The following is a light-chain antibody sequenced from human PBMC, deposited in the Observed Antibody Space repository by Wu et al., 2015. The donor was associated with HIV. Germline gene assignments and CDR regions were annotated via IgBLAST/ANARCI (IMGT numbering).Light chain of an antibody. CDR1: QSVSSN. CDR2: GAS. V-gene: IGKV3-15*01. J-gene: IGKJ4*01. Sequence: DILLTQSPGTLSLSPGERATLSCRASQSVSSNLAWYQQKPGQAPRLLIYGASTRATGIPARFSGSGSGTEFTLTISSLQSEDFAVYYCQQYNNWPLTFGGGTKVEIK. CDR3: QQYNNWPLT.